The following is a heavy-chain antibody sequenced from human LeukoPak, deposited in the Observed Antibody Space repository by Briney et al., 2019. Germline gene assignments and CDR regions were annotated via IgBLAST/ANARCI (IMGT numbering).Heavy chain of an antibody. J-gene: IGHJ4*02. D-gene: IGHD4/OR15-4a*01. CDR3: ARQPIDYGPDY. CDR2: IYPDDSET. V-gene: IGHV5-51*01. Sequence: GDSLKISCQSSGYNFTSYWIAWVRQMPGKGLEWMGIIYPDDSETRYNPSFQGQVTMSADKSISTAYLQWSALESSDTAIYYCARQPIDYGPDYWGLGTRVTVSS. CDR1: GYNFTSYW.